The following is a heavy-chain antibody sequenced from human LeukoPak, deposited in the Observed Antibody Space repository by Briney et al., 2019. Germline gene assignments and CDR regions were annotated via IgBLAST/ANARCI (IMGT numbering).Heavy chain of an antibody. V-gene: IGHV3-49*04. Sequence: PGGSLRLSCRGSGFTFGDYVMSWVRQAPGKGLEWIGFIRSKTNGGTTEYAASVKDRFFISRDDAKSTTFLHMNSLKTEDTAVYYCTSSGWYYFHHWGQGTLVTVSS. CDR1: GFTFGDYV. CDR3: TSSGWYYFHH. J-gene: IGHJ4*02. CDR2: IRSKTNGGTT. D-gene: IGHD6-19*01.